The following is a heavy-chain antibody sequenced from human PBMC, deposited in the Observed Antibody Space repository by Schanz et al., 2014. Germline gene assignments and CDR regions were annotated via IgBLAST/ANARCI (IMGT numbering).Heavy chain of an antibody. Sequence: VQLVESGGGLVQPGGSLRLSCAASGFTFSDHYMDWVRQAPGKGLEWVSYICSSGNTIYYADSVKGRFTISRDNAKNSLYLQRNSLRAEDTAVYYCAKQIHYDMLTDTRNWGQGTLVTVSS. CDR1: GFTFSDHY. J-gene: IGHJ4*02. V-gene: IGHV3-11*01. CDR3: AKQIHYDMLTDTRN. CDR2: ICSSGNTI. D-gene: IGHD3-9*01.